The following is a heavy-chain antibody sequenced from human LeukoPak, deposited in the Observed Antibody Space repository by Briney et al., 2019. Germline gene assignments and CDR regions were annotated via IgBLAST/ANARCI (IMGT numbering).Heavy chain of an antibody. CDR3: ARTTYYYDSSANNPLDH. Sequence: GGSLRLSCAASGFTFNNYAMRWVRQAPGKGLVWVSRINSDGSSTSYADSVKGRFTISRDNAKNTLYLQMNSLRAEDTAVYYCARTTYYYDSSANNPLDHWGQGTLVTVSS. V-gene: IGHV3-74*01. J-gene: IGHJ4*02. CDR1: GFTFNNYA. D-gene: IGHD3-22*01. CDR2: INSDGSST.